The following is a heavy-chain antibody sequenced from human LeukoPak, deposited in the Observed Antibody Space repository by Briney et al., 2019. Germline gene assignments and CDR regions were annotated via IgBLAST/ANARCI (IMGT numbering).Heavy chain of an antibody. Sequence: GGSLRPSCAASGFTFSDYYMSWIRQAPGKGLEWVSYISSSGSTIYYADSVKGRFTISRDNAKNSLYLQMNSLRAEDTAVYYCARDRWHLAGYYYYYMDVWGKGTTVTVSS. V-gene: IGHV3-11*01. CDR2: ISSSGSTI. CDR3: ARDRWHLAGYYYYYMDV. CDR1: GFTFSDYY. D-gene: IGHD3-16*02. J-gene: IGHJ6*03.